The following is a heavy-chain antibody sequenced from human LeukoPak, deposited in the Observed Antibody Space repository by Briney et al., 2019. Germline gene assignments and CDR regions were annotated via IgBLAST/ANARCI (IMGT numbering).Heavy chain of an antibody. V-gene: IGHV3-23*01. CDR2: MSGSGCST. CDR1: GFTFSIYG. CDR3: AKDGYYDSSDYYYVRYFDL. Sequence: GVLRLSFAASGFTFSIYGMSWVRQAPWRGLEWVSAMSGSGCSTYYADSVKGRFTISIDNSKNKLYLQMNSLRAEDTAVYYCAKDGYYDSSDYYYVRYFDLWGRGTLVTVSS. D-gene: IGHD3-22*01. J-gene: IGHJ2*01.